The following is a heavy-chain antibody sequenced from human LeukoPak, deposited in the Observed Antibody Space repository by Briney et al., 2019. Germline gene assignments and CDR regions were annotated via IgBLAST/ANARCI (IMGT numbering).Heavy chain of an antibody. V-gene: IGHV3-48*01. Sequence: GGSLRLSCAASGFTFSSYNMNWVRQAPGKGLEWVSHISSSSSTINYADSVKGRFTISRDNAQNSLYLQMNSLRAEDTAVYYCARDTPLGELPGVSDYWGQGTLVTVSS. CDR1: GFTFSSYN. CDR3: ARDTPLGELPGVSDY. J-gene: IGHJ4*02. D-gene: IGHD1-26*01. CDR2: ISSSSSTI.